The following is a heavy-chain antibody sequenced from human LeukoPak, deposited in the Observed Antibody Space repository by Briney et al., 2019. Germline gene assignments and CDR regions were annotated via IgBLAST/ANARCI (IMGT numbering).Heavy chain of an antibody. J-gene: IGHJ3*02. CDR3: ARATTHDAFDI. V-gene: IGHV1-46*01. CDR2: IIPSGGGT. D-gene: IGHD1-26*01. CDR1: GYIFTDYY. Sequence: ASVKVSCKASGYIFTDYYIHWVRQAPGQGLEWMGIIIPSGGGTSYAQKFQGRVTMTRDMSTSTVYMQLSTLRSEDTAVYYCARATTHDAFDIWGQGTMVIVSS.